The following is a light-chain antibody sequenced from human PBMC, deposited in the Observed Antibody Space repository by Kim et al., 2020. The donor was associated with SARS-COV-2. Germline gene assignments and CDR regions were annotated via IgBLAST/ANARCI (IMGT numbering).Light chain of an antibody. Sequence: QPVLTQSPSASASLGASVKLTCTLSSGHSSDAIAWHQQQPEKGPRYLMRLNSDGNHTKGDGIPDRFSGSSSGAERYLIISSLQSEDEADYYCQTGGSGIVVFGGGTQLTVL. J-gene: IGLJ2*01. CDR3: QTGGSGIVV. CDR1: SGHSSDA. V-gene: IGLV4-69*01. CDR2: LNSDGNH.